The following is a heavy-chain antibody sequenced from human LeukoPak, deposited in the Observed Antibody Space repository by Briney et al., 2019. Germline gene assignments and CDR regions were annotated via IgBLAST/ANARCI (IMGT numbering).Heavy chain of an antibody. CDR2: INPNSGGT. Sequence: ASVKVSCKASGYTFTGYYMHWVRQAPGQGLEWMGWINPNSGGTNYAQKFQGRVTMTRDTSISTAYMELSRLRSDDTAVYYCARNQAYYNSGGYFSYFAHGGQGTLVPVPS. CDR1: GYTFTGYY. J-gene: IGHJ4*02. CDR3: ARNQAYYNSGGYFSYFAH. V-gene: IGHV1-2*02. D-gene: IGHD3-22*01.